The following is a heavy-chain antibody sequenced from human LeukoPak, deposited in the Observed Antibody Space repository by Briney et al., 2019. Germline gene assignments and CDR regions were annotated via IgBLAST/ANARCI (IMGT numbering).Heavy chain of an antibody. CDR1: GFTFSNYG. J-gene: IGHJ6*03. Sequence: GGSLRLSCAASGFTFSNYGMHWVRQAPGKGLEWVAFIRSDGINKYHADSVKGRFTISRDNSKNTLYLQMNSLRAEDTAVYYCAKLGKTENHYGSGRFSYYYYMDVWGKGTTVTVSS. D-gene: IGHD3-10*01. CDR2: IRSDGINK. CDR3: AKLGKTENHYGSGRFSYYYYMDV. V-gene: IGHV3-30*02.